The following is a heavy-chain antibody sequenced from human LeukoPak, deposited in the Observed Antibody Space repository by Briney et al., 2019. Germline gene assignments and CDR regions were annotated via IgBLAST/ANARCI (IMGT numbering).Heavy chain of an antibody. J-gene: IGHJ6*03. CDR1: GFTFSGST. V-gene: IGHV3-73*01. CDR3: AKHPGDFTGIVDYYYMDV. Sequence: GGSLRLSCAASGFTFSGSTMHWVRQASGKGLEWVGHIRSKTNSYATAYEASVKGRFTISRDNSRNTLYLQMNSLRAEDTAVYYCAKHPGDFTGIVDYYYMDVWGKGTTVTVSS. D-gene: IGHD1-26*01. CDR2: IRSKTNSYAT.